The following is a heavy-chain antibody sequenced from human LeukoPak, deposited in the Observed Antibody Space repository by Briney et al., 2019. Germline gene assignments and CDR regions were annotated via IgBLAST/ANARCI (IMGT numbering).Heavy chain of an antibody. D-gene: IGHD2-2*02. J-gene: IGHJ4*02. Sequence: PSETLSLTCTVSGGSISSGDYYWSWIRQPPGKGLEWIGYIYYSGSTYYNPSLKSRVTISVDTSKNQFSLKLSSVTAADTAVYYCASSCSSTSCYTRKGLPHRNRPNYPSPYYFDYWGQGTLVTVSS. CDR1: GGSISSGDYY. CDR2: IYYSGST. CDR3: ASSCSSTSCYTRKGLPHRNRPNYPSPYYFDY. V-gene: IGHV4-30-4*01.